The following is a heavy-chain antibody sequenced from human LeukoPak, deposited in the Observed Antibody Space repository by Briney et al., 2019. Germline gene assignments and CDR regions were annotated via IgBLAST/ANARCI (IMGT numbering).Heavy chain of an antibody. V-gene: IGHV4-34*01. J-gene: IGHJ4*02. CDR2: INHSGST. CDR3: ARGVIAGYSYGGDY. Sequence: PSETLSLTCAVYGGSFSGYYWSWIRQPPGKGLEWIGEINHSGSTNYNPSLKSRVTISVDTSKSQFSLKLSSVTAADTAVYYCARGVIAGYSYGGDYWGQGTLVTVSS. D-gene: IGHD5-18*01. CDR1: GGSFSGYY.